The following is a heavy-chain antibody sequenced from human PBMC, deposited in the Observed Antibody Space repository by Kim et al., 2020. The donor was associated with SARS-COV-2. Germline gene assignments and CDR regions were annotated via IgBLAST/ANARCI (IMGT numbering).Heavy chain of an antibody. D-gene: IGHD2-2*01. CDR2: ISSSSSYI. V-gene: IGHV3-21*01. CDR3: ARVVPAAPHDPGRGMDV. Sequence: GGSLRLSCAASGFTFSSYSMNWVHQAPGKGLEWVSSISSSSSYIYYADSVKGRFTISRDNAKNSLYLQMNSLRAEDTAVYYCARVVPAAPHDPGRGMDVWGQGTTVTVSS. CDR1: GFTFSSYS. J-gene: IGHJ6*02.